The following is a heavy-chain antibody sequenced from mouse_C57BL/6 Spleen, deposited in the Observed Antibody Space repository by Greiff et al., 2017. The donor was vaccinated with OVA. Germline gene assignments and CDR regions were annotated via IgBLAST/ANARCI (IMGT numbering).Heavy chain of an antibody. V-gene: IGHV1-26*01. CDR1: GYTFNDYY. D-gene: IGHD1-1*01. Sequence: EVQLQQSGPELVKPGASVKISCKASGYTFNDYYMNWVKQSHGKSLEWIGDINPNNGGTSYNQKFKGKATLTVDKSSSTAYMELRSLTSEDSAVYYCARSEGSSYDYDYWGQGTTLTVSS. J-gene: IGHJ2*01. CDR3: ARSEGSSYDYDY. CDR2: INPNNGGT.